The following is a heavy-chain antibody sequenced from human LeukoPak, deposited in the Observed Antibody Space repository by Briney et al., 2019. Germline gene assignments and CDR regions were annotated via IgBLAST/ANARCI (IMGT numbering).Heavy chain of an antibody. CDR3: ARDGGPDIVVVPAAIRDHYYYYYMDV. J-gene: IGHJ6*03. CDR1: EFTFSSYS. D-gene: IGHD2-2*02. V-gene: IGHV3-21*01. Sequence: NAGGSLRLSCAASEFTFSSYSMNWVRQAPGKGLEWVSSISSSSSYIYYADSVKGRFTISRDNAKNSLYLQMNSLRAEDTAVYYCARDGGPDIVVVPAAIRDHYYYYYMDVWGKGTTVTVSS. CDR2: ISSSSSYI.